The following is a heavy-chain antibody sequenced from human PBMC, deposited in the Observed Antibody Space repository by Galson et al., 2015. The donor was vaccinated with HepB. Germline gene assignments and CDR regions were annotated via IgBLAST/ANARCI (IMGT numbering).Heavy chain of an antibody. Sequence: SLRLSCAASGFTFSSYWMSWVRQAPGKGLEWVANINQDGSEKYSVDSVKGRFTISRDSAKNSLYLQMNSLRAEDTAVYYCARDRAVVTLGAFDYWGQGTLVTVSS. CDR3: ARDRAVVTLGAFDY. CDR1: GFTFSSYW. D-gene: IGHD4-23*01. CDR2: INQDGSEK. J-gene: IGHJ4*02. V-gene: IGHV3-7*01.